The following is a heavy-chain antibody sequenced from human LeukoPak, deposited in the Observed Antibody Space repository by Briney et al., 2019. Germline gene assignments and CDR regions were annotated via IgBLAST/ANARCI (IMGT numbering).Heavy chain of an antibody. CDR3: ARGHYGMDV. V-gene: IGHV3-11*01. J-gene: IGHJ6*02. Sequence: GSLRLSCAASGFIFSDSYMTWIRQAPGKGLEWVSYISNSGSTIYYADSVKGRFTISRDNAKNSLYLQMNSLRAEDTAMYYCARGHYGMDVWGQGTTVTVSS. CDR2: ISNSGSTI. CDR1: GFIFSDSY.